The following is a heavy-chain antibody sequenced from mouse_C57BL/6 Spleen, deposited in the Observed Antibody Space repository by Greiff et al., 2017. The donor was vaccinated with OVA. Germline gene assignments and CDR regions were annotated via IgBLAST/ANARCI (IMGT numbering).Heavy chain of an antibody. V-gene: IGHV5-4*01. CDR2: ISDGGSYT. CDR3: ARDSTVVAPYYAMDY. CDR1: GFTFSSYA. D-gene: IGHD1-1*01. Sequence: EVKLVESGGGLVKPGGSLKLSCAASGFTFSSYAMSWVRQTPEKRLAWVATISDGGSYTYYPDNVKGRFTISRDNAKNNLYLQMSHLKSEDTAMYYCARDSTVVAPYYAMDYWGQGTSVTVSS. J-gene: IGHJ4*01.